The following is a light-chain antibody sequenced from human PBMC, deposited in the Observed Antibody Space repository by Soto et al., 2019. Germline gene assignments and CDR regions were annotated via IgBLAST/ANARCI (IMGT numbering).Light chain of an antibody. J-gene: IGLJ1*01. Sequence: QSSLTQPASVSGSPVQSITISCTGTSSDVCSYNYVYWYQQHPGKAPKLMIYEVSDRPSGISSRFSGSKSGNKASLTISGLQTEDEADYYCSSYKXSSTLFGNGTKVT. CDR2: EVS. CDR1: SSDVCSYNY. CDR3: SSYKXSSTL. V-gene: IGLV2-14*01.